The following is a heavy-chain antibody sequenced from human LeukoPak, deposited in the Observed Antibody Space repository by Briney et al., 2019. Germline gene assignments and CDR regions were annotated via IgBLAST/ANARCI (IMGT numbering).Heavy chain of an antibody. CDR2: IYPGDSDT. D-gene: IGHD3-10*01. CDR3: ARRAMVRGVLDAFDI. CDR1: GYSFTSYW. Sequence: GDSLKISCKCSGYSFTSYWIGWVRQMPGKGLEWMGIIYPGDSDTRYSPSFQGQVTISADKSISTAYLQWSSLKASDTAMYYCARRAMVRGVLDAFDIWGQGTMVTVSS. J-gene: IGHJ3*02. V-gene: IGHV5-51*01.